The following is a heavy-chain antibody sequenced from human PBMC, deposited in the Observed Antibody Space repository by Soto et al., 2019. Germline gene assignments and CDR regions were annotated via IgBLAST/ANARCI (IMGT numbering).Heavy chain of an antibody. D-gene: IGHD2-15*01. Sequence: GGSLRLSCAASGFTVSSKYMSWVRQAPGKGLEWVSAISGSGGSTYYADSVKGRFTISRDNSKNTLYLQMNSLRAEDTAVYYCAKAGYCSGGSCTLAWFDPWGQGTLVTVSS. CDR2: ISGSGGST. J-gene: IGHJ5*02. V-gene: IGHV3-23*01. CDR3: AKAGYCSGGSCTLAWFDP. CDR1: GFTVSSKY.